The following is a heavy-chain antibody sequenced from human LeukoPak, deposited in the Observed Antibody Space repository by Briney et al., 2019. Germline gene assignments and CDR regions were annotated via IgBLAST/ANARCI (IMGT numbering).Heavy chain of an antibody. Sequence: GGSLRLSCAASGFTFSSYGMHWVRQAPGKGLEWVAVISYDGSNKYYADSVKGRFTISRDNSKNTLYPQMNSLRAEDTAVYYCAKDLEQSFGDRGQGTLVTVSS. CDR1: GFTFSSYG. D-gene: IGHD3-10*01. V-gene: IGHV3-30*18. J-gene: IGHJ4*02. CDR3: AKDLEQSFGD. CDR2: ISYDGSNK.